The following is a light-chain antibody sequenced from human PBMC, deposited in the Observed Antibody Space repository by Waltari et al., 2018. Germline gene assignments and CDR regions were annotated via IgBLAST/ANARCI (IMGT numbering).Light chain of an antibody. Sequence: DTQMTQSPPSLSASVGDRVTITCQASQDIANYLGWYQKKPGKAPKLLMYDASTLATGVPSRFSGRGSGTDFTLIITGLQPEDVATYDCQQYDHMPITFGQGTRAEIE. CDR1: QDIANY. CDR3: QQYDHMPIT. V-gene: IGKV1-33*01. CDR2: DAS. J-gene: IGKJ5*01.